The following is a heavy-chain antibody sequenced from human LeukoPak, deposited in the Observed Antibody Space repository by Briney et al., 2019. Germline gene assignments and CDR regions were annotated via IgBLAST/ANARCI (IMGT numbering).Heavy chain of an antibody. J-gene: IGHJ4*02. V-gene: IGHV1-46*01. CDR3: ARALDDFWSCYFTLSGY. Sequence: ASVKVSCKASGYTFTSYYMHWVRQAPGQGLEWMGLIYPSGGSTRYAHKFKGRVTMTRDTSTSTVYMALSSLRSEDTAVYYCARALDDFWSCYFTLSGYWGQGTLVTVSS. D-gene: IGHD3-3*01. CDR2: IYPSGGST. CDR1: GYTFTSYY.